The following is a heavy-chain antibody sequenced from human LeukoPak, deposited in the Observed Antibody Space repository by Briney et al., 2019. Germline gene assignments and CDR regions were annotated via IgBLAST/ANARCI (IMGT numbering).Heavy chain of an antibody. V-gene: IGHV3-9*01. D-gene: IGHD6-19*01. CDR2: ISWNGDTI. Sequence: PGGSLRLSCAASGFDFHDYMMHWVRQPPGKGLEWVSEISWNGDTIGYADSVKGRFTISRDNAKNSLYLQMNSLRAEDTAVYYCARPYSSGWNDAFDIWGQGTMVTVSS. CDR3: ARPYSSGWNDAFDI. CDR1: GFDFHDYM. J-gene: IGHJ3*02.